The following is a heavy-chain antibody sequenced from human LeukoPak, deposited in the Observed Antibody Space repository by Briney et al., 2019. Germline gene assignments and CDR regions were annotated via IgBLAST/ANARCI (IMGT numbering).Heavy chain of an antibody. V-gene: IGHV1-24*01. CDR1: GYTPTELS. Sequence: GASVKVSCKVSGYTPTELSMHWVRQAPGKGLEWMGGFDPEDGETIYAQKFQGRVTMTEDTSTDTAYMELSSLRSEDTAVYYCARDTLGLDYGGNVVVDWGQGTLVTVSS. J-gene: IGHJ4*02. CDR2: FDPEDGET. D-gene: IGHD4-23*01. CDR3: ARDTLGLDYGGNVVVD.